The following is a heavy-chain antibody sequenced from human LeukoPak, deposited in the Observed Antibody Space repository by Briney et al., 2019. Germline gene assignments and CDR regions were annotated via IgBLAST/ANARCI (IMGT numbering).Heavy chain of an antibody. V-gene: IGHV1-18*01. CDR1: GHTFTSYG. CDR2: ISAYNGNT. CDR3: ARDQQLAGAFDI. Sequence: ASVKVSCKASGHTFTSYGISWVRQAPGQGLEWMGWISAYNGNTNYAQKFQGRVTMTTDTSTSTAYMELRSLRSDDTAVYYCARDQQLAGAFDIWGQGTMVTVSS. D-gene: IGHD6-6*01. J-gene: IGHJ3*02.